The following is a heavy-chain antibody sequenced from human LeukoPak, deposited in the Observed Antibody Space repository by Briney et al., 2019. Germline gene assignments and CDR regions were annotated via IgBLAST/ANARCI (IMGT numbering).Heavy chain of an antibody. CDR1: GFTFSSYS. Sequence: GGSLRLSCAASGFTFSSYSMNWVRQAPGKGLEWVSSISSSSSYIYYADSVKGRFTISRDSAKNSLYLQMNSLRAEDTAVYYCARVEMTTVRAFDLWGQGTMVTVSS. D-gene: IGHD5-24*01. CDR2: ISSSSSYI. V-gene: IGHV3-21*01. CDR3: ARVEMTTVRAFDL. J-gene: IGHJ3*01.